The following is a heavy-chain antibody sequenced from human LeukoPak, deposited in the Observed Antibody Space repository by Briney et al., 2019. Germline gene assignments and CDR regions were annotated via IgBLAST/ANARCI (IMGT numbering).Heavy chain of an antibody. Sequence: ASVKVSCKASGYTFTAYYLQWVRLAPGQGLEWMGWIDPKSGGTEYAQRFQGRVTMTRDTSISTAYMELSRLRSDDTAVYYCAAGYYRPRYFDLWGRGTLVTVSS. CDR3: AAGYYRPRYFDL. J-gene: IGHJ2*01. CDR2: IDPKSGGT. CDR1: GYTFTAYY. V-gene: IGHV1-2*02. D-gene: IGHD3-3*01.